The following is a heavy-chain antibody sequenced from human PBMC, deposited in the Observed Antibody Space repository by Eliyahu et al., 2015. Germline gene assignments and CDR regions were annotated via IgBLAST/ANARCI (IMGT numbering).Heavy chain of an antibody. CDR1: GFXFXDYA. CDR2: ISWNSGSI. J-gene: IGHJ5*02. D-gene: IGHD3-22*01. V-gene: IGHV3-9*01. CDR3: AKDMERHYYDSSGLNWFDP. Sequence: EVQLVESGGGLVQPGRSLRLSCAASGFXFXDYAMXWVRQAPGKGLEWVSGISWNSGSIGYADSVKGRFTISRDNAKNSLYLQMNSLRAEDTALYYCAKDMERHYYDSSGLNWFDPWGQGTLVTVSS.